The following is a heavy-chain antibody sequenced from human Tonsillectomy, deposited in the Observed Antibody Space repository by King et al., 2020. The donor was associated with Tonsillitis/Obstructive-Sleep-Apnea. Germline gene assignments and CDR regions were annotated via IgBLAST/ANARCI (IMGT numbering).Heavy chain of an antibody. V-gene: IGHV1-69*01. CDR3: AGKSGSYYYYYMDV. D-gene: IGHD1-26*01. CDR1: GGTFSNSA. Sequence: QLVQSRAEVKKPGSSVKVSCKASGGTFSNSAISWVRQAPGQGLEWMGGIIPIFGAANYAQKFQGRVTITADESTNTAYMELSSLRSEDTAVYYCAGKSGSYYYYYMDVWGKGTTVTVSS. J-gene: IGHJ6*03. CDR2: IIPIFGAA.